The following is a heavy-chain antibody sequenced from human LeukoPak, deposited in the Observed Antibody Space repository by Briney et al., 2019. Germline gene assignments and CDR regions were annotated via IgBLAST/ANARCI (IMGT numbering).Heavy chain of an antibody. D-gene: IGHD3-22*01. V-gene: IGHV4-39*07. J-gene: IGHJ4*02. CDR1: GGSISSSSYY. Sequence: SETLSLTCTVSGGSISSSSYYWGWIRQPPGKGLEWIGSIYYSGSTYYNPSLKSRVTISVDTSKNQFSLKLSSVTAADTAVYYCARSGYPQPDYWGQGTLVTVSS. CDR3: ARSGYPQPDY. CDR2: IYYSGST.